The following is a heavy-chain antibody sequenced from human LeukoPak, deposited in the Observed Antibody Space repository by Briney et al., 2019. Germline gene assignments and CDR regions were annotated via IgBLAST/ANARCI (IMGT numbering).Heavy chain of an antibody. CDR1: GFTFSSYS. Sequence: GGSLRLSCAASGFTFSSYSMNWVRQAPGKGLEWVSSISSSSSYIYYADSVKGRFTISRDNAKNSLYLQMNSLRAEDTAVYYCARVNGSTRTRIFDYWGQGTLVTVSS. V-gene: IGHV3-21*01. D-gene: IGHD1-1*01. CDR3: ARVNGSTRTRIFDY. CDR2: ISSSSSYI. J-gene: IGHJ4*02.